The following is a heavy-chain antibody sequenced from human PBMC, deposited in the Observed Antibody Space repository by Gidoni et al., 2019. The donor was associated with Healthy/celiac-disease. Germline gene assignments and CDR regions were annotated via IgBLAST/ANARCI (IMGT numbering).Heavy chain of an antibody. Sequence: QVQLVESGGGVVQPGRSLRLHCPASGFTFSSYAMHWVRQAPGKGLEWVAVISYDGSNKYYADSVKGRFTISRDNSKNTLYLQMNSLRAEDTAVYYCARVYRESAFDIWGQGTMVTVSS. D-gene: IGHD1-26*01. V-gene: IGHV3-30*04. CDR3: ARVYRESAFDI. CDR2: ISYDGSNK. CDR1: GFTFSSYA. J-gene: IGHJ3*02.